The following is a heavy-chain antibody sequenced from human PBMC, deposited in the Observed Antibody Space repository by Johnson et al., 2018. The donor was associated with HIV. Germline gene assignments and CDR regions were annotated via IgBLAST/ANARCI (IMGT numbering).Heavy chain of an antibody. CDR2: ISWNSGSI. V-gene: IGHV3-9*01. Sequence: VQLVESGVNLVQPGRSLRLSCAASGFTFDDYAIQWVRQAPGKGLAWVSGISWNSGSIAYADSVKGRFTISRDNSKNTLYLQTNSLRAEDTAVYYCARDGTTGPSGDAYDIWGQGTMVTVSS. J-gene: IGHJ3*02. CDR3: ARDGTTGPSGDAYDI. CDR1: GFTFDDYA. D-gene: IGHD4-17*01.